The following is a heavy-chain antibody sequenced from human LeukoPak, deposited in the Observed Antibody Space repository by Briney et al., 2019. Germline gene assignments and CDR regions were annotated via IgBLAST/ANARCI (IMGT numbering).Heavy chain of an antibody. CDR3: AKGRGYCTGGSCYSDY. CDR2: ISGSDGST. CDR1: GFTFSNYA. J-gene: IGHJ4*02. D-gene: IGHD2-15*01. Sequence: GGSLRLSCTASGFTFSNYAMSWVRQPPGKGLEWVSTISGSDGSTYYADSVKGRFTIPRDNSKNTLYLQMNSLRVEDTAIYYCAKGRGYCTGGSCYSDYWGQGTLVTVSS. V-gene: IGHV3-23*01.